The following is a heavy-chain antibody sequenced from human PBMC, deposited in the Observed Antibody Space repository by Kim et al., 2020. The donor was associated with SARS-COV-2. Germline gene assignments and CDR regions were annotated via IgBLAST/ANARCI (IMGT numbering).Heavy chain of an antibody. D-gene: IGHD2-2*01. CDR3: VRLGCSATSCTTFDY. J-gene: IGHJ4*02. Sequence: NPSLKGRVTISVDTPKNQFSLKLSFVTAADTAMYYCVRLGCSATSCTTFDYWGQGTLVTVSS. V-gene: IGHV4-59*08.